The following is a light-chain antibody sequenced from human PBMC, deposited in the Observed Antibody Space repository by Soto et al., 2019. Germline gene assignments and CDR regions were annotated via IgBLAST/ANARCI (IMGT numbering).Light chain of an antibody. CDR1: QSISSR. CDR2: KAS. J-gene: IGKJ1*01. V-gene: IGKV1-5*03. Sequence: DIQMTQSPSTLSASVGDRVSISCRASQSISSRLAWNQQKPGKAPKRLIYKASSLDSGVPARFSGSGSGTEFILTISRLQPDDVASDYCQQYRRYPRTFGQGTKVEIK. CDR3: QQYRRYPRT.